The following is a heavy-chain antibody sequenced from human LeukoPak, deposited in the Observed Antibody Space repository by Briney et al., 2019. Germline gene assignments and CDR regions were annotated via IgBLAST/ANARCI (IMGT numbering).Heavy chain of an antibody. CDR1: GFTFSNYG. D-gene: IGHD4-11*01. CDR3: ATNSNYNFDS. J-gene: IGHJ4*02. V-gene: IGHV3-30*02. Sequence: GGSLRLSCAASGFTFSNYGMHWVRQAPGKGLEGVAFIRYDGSNKYYTDSVKGRFTISRDNSKNTLYLQMHSLRPEDTAVYYCATNSNYNFDSWGQGILVTVSS. CDR2: IRYDGSNK.